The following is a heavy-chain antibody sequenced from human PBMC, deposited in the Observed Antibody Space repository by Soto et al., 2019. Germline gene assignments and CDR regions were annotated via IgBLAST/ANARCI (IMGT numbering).Heavy chain of an antibody. J-gene: IGHJ4*02. Sequence: QVQLVESGGGVVQPGRSLRLSCAASGFRFSNYGMHWVRQAPGKGLEWLAVIVADGTGLHYADSVRGRFTISRDKSKNTLYLQLNSLGAVDTAIYFCARDDDRPDNGLDHWGQGTLVTVSS. CDR1: GFRFSNYG. V-gene: IGHV3-33*01. CDR3: ARDDDRPDNGLDH. CDR2: IVADGTGL. D-gene: IGHD1-1*01.